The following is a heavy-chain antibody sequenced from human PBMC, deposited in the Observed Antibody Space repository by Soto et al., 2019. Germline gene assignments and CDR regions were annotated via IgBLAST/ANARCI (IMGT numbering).Heavy chain of an antibody. CDR3: AKVGGYYDILTGYFVGYYYYGMDV. Sequence: GGSLRLSCAASGFTLSGHWIHWVRQAPGKGLEWVSRIDINGRGTSYADSVKGRFTISTDNAKNTVYLQMNSLRAEDTAVYYCAKVGGYYDILTGYFVGYYYYGMDVWGQGTTVTVSS. J-gene: IGHJ6*02. V-gene: IGHV3-74*01. D-gene: IGHD3-9*01. CDR1: GFTLSGHW. CDR2: IDINGRGT.